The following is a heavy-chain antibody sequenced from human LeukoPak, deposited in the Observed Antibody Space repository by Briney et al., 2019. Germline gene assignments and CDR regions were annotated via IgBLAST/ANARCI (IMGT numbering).Heavy chain of an antibody. CDR1: GGSISSGGYS. J-gene: IGHJ2*01. V-gene: IGHV4-30-2*01. D-gene: IGHD3-9*01. CDR2: IYHSGST. Sequence: PSQTLPLTCAVSGGSISSGGYSWSWIRQPPGKGLEWIGYIYHSGSTYYNPSLKSRVTISVDRSKNQFSLKLSSVTAADTAVYYCARVPAYYDILTGYSDWYFDLWGRGTLVTVSS. CDR3: ARVPAYYDILTGYSDWYFDL.